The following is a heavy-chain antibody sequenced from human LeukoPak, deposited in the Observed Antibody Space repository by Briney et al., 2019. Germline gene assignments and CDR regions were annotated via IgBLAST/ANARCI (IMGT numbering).Heavy chain of an antibody. CDR3: ARVKATAAAGGNGIFDY. D-gene: IGHD6-13*01. J-gene: IGHJ4*02. CDR1: GLTFSSYW. Sequence: GGSLRLSCAASGLTFSSYWMSWVRQAPGKGLEWVASVNQDGGEKYSVDSVKGRITISRDNAKDSLYLQVNSLRAEDTAVCYCARVKATAAAGGNGIFDYWGQGTLVTVSS. V-gene: IGHV3-7*05. CDR2: VNQDGGEK.